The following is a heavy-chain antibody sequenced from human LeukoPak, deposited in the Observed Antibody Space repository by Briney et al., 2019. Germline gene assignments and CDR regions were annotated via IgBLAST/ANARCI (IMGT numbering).Heavy chain of an antibody. V-gene: IGHV4-59*01. Sequence: SETLSLTCTVSGGSISSYYWSWIRQSPGKGLEWIGYIYDSGSINYSPSLKSRVTISVDTSKNHFSLRLSSVTAADTAVYYCARGRSNYYGMDVWGQGTTVTVSS. CDR1: GGSISSYY. CDR2: IYDSGSI. D-gene: IGHD1-26*01. CDR3: ARGRSNYYGMDV. J-gene: IGHJ6*02.